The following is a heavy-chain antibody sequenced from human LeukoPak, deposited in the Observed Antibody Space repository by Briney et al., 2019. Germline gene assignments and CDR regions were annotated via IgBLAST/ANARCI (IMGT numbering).Heavy chain of an antibody. J-gene: IGHJ4*02. D-gene: IGHD3-22*01. V-gene: IGHV3-30*18. CDR2: ISYDVGKK. CDR1: GFTFSSYG. CDR3: AKDDYYDTSGYRD. Sequence: GSLRLSCAASGFTFSSYGMHWVRQAPGKGLDWVAVISYDVGKKYYADSVKGRFTISRDNSKNTLYLQMNSLRAEDTAVYYCAKDDYYDTSGYRDWGQGTLVTVTS.